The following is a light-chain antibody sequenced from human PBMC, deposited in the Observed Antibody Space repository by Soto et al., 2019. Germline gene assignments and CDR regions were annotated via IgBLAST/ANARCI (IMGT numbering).Light chain of an antibody. Sequence: QSVLTQPASVSGSPGQSITISCTGTSSDVGGYNYVSWYQQHPGKAPKLMIYEVSKRPSGVSNRFSGSKSGNTASLTISGLHAEDEADYYCSSYTSSSTLVFGGGTKLTVL. CDR3: SSYTSSSTLV. J-gene: IGLJ2*01. CDR2: EVS. V-gene: IGLV2-14*01. CDR1: SSDVGGYNY.